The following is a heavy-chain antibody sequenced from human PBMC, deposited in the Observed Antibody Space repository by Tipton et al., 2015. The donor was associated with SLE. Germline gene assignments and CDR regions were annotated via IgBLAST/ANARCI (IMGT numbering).Heavy chain of an antibody. CDR3: ARDHGGVVISDAFDI. V-gene: IGHV4-34*01. CDR2: INHSGST. D-gene: IGHD3-22*01. CDR1: GGSFSGYY. J-gene: IGHJ3*02. Sequence: TLSLTCAVYGGSFSGYYWSWIRQPPEKGLEWIGEINHSGSTNYNPSLKSRVTISVDTSKNQFSLKLSSVTAADTAVYYCARDHGGVVISDAFDIWGQGTMVTVSS.